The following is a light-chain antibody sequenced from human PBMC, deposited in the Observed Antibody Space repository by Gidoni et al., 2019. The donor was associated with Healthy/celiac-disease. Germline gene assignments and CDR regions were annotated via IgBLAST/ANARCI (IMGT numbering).Light chain of an antibody. Sequence: QSALPQPRSVSGSPGQTVTISCTGTSSDVGGYTYVSWYQQHPGKAPNLLSYDVRTRPSGVPDRFSGSKSGNTASLTISGLQAEDEADYYCCSYAGSFYVFGTGTKVTVL. CDR3: CSYAGSFYV. V-gene: IGLV2-11*01. J-gene: IGLJ1*01. CDR2: DVR. CDR1: SSDVGGYTY.